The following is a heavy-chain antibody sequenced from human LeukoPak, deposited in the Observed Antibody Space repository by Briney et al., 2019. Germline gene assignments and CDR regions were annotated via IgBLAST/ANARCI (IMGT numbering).Heavy chain of an antibody. J-gene: IGHJ4*02. CDR2: ISSSSSTT. CDR1: GFTFSTFS. CDR3: VREDLGVDY. Sequence: PGGSLRLSCAASGFTFSTFSMNWVRQAPGKGPEWVSYISSSSSTTYYADSVKGRFIISRDTSKNTLYLQMNSLRAEDTAMYYCVREDLGVDYWGQGTLVTVSS. D-gene: IGHD1-26*01. V-gene: IGHV3-48*01.